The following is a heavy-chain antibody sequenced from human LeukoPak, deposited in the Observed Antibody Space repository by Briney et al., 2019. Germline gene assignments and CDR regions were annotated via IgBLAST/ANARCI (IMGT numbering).Heavy chain of an antibody. J-gene: IGHJ4*02. CDR2: SSGSGGST. CDR1: GFTFSSFA. V-gene: IGHV3-23*01. Sequence: PGGSLRLSCAASGFTFSSFAMSWVRQAPGKGLEWVSDSSGSGGSTYYADSVKGRFTISRDNPRNTLYLQMSSLRAEDTAVFYCARAGRDVYNYPYHFDYWGQGTLVTVSS. D-gene: IGHD5-24*01. CDR3: ARAGRDVYNYPYHFDY.